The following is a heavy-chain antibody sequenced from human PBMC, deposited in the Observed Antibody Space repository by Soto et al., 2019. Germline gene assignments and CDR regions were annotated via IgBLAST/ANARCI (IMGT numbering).Heavy chain of an antibody. D-gene: IGHD3-10*01. CDR3: ARGGVPAALDI. V-gene: IGHV3-74*01. CDR2: INGDGSTT. Sequence: PGESLRLSCTVSGFTLRNYYMHWARQAPGKGVVWVSHINGDGSTTNYADSVKGRFTISRDNAKNTLYLQMNSLRVEDTAVYYCARGGVPAALDIWGEGTMVTVSS. J-gene: IGHJ3*02. CDR1: GFTLRNYY.